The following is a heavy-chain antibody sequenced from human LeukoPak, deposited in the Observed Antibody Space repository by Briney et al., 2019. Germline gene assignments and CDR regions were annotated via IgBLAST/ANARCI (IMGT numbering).Heavy chain of an antibody. CDR2: IFSTGTT. V-gene: IGHV4-59*08. D-gene: IGHD3-16*02. Sequence: EPSETLSLTCTVSGGSISSYYWSWFRQPPGKGLEWIAYIFSTGTTNYNPSLKSRVTISVDTSKSQFSLKVTSVTAADTAVYYCARHARQTSFPLDYWGQGALVTVSS. CDR1: GGSISSYY. CDR3: ARHARQTSFPLDY. J-gene: IGHJ4*02.